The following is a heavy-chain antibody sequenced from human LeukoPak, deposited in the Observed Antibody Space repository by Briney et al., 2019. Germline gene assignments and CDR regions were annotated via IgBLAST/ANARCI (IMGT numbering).Heavy chain of an antibody. CDR2: IIPIFGIA. V-gene: IGHV1-69*05. J-gene: IGHJ5*02. D-gene: IGHD5-12*01. CDR1: GGTFSSYA. CDR3: ARSPPSGYDNWFDP. Sequence: SGKASSKASGGTFSSYAISWVRQAPGQGLEWMGRIIPIFGIANYAQKFQGRVTITTDESTSTAYMELSSLRSEDTAVYYCARSPPSGYDNWFDPWGQGTLVTVSS.